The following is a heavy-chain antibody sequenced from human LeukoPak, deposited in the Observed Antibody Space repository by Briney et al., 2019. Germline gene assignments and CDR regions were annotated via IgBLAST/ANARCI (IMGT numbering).Heavy chain of an antibody. Sequence: PGGSLRLSCAASGFTFSSYAMTWVRQAPGKGLEWVSGISGSGGSTYYADSVKGRFTISRDNSKNTLYLQMNSLRVEDTAVYYCARGKRCSGWYRIPCKYYFDYWGQGTLVTVSS. CDR1: GFTFSSYA. D-gene: IGHD6-19*01. CDR3: ARGKRCSGWYRIPCKYYFDY. V-gene: IGHV3-23*01. J-gene: IGHJ4*02. CDR2: ISGSGGST.